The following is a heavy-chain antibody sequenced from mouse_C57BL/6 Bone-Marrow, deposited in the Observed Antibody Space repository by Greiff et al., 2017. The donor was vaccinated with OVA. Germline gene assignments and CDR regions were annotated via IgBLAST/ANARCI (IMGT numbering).Heavy chain of an antibody. CDR2: IWSDGST. CDR3: ARPPLYYGSSYGYFNV. D-gene: IGHD1-1*01. CDR1: GFSLTSYG. V-gene: IGHV2-6*03. J-gene: IGHJ1*03. Sequence: QVQLQQSGPGLVAPSQSLSITCTVSGFSLTSYGVHWVRQPPGKGLEWLVVIWSDGSTTYDSALKSRLGISKDNSKSQVSLKMNSLQTDDTAMYYCARPPLYYGSSYGYFNVWGTGTTVTVSS.